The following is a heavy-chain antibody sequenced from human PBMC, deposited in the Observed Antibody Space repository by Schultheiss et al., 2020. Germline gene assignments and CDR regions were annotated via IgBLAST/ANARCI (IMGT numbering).Heavy chain of an antibody. Sequence: SQTLSLTCTVSGGSISSGGYYWSWIRQHPGKGLEWIGYIYYSGSTYYNPSLKSRVTISVDTSKNQFSLKLSSVTAADTAVYYCARAGDEGPPTAATTFDYWGQGTLVNVYS. J-gene: IGHJ4*02. CDR2: IYYSGST. CDR1: GGSISSGGYY. V-gene: IGHV4-31*03. CDR3: ARAGDEGPPTAATTFDY. D-gene: IGHD6-25*01.